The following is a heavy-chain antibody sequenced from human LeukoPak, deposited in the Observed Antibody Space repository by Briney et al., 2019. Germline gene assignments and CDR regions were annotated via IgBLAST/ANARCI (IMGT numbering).Heavy chain of an antibody. CDR2: INPSGGSK. V-gene: IGHV1-46*01. J-gene: IGHJ4*02. CDR3: ARDQYGSAAPPGDY. Sequence: ASVKVSCKASGYTFTSYYMHWVRQAPGQGLEGMGIINPSGGSKSYAQKFQGRVTMNRDMSTSTVYMELSSLTSEDTAVYYCARDQYGSAAPPGDYWGQGTLVTVSS. D-gene: IGHD3-10*01. CDR1: GYTFTSYY.